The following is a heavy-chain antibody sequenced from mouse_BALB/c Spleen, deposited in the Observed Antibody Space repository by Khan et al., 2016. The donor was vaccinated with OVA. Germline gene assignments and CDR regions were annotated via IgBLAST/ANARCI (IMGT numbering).Heavy chain of an antibody. V-gene: IGHV2-6-1*01. D-gene: IGHD2-10*01. Sequence: VQLVESGPGLVAPSQSLSITYTISGFSLTNYGVHWVRQPPGKGLEWLVVIWSDGSTTYNSALKSRLSISKDNSKSQVFLKINSLQTDDTAMYFCARQPYYHYNIMDYWGQGTSVTVSS. J-gene: IGHJ4*01. CDR1: GFSLTNYG. CDR2: IWSDGST. CDR3: ARQPYYHYNIMDY.